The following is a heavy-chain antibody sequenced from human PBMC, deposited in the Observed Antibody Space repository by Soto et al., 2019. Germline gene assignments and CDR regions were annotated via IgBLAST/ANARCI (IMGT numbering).Heavy chain of an antibody. D-gene: IGHD3-10*01. CDR3: ARAHGSGWGAFDI. CDR2: IYHSGST. V-gene: IGHV4-30-2*01. J-gene: IGHJ3*02. Sequence: PSETLSLTCTVSGGSISSGGYSWSWIRQPPGKGLEWIGYIYHSGSTYYNQSLKSRVTISVDRSKNQFSLKLSSVTAADTAVYYCARAHGSGWGAFDIWGQGTMVTVSS. CDR1: GGSISSGGYS.